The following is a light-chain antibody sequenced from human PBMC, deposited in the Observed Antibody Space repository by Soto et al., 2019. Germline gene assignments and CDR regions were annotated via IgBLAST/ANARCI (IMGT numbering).Light chain of an antibody. J-gene: IGLJ1*01. CDR1: SSDVGSYDY. V-gene: IGLV2-11*01. Sequence: QSALIQPPSVSGSPGQSVTISCTGTSSDVGSYDYVSWYQQHPGTVPKPMIYNVNTRPSGVPDRFSGSKSGNTASLTISGLKVEDEADYYCCSSGGSPTYVFGTGTKV. CDR2: NVN. CDR3: CSSGGSPTYV.